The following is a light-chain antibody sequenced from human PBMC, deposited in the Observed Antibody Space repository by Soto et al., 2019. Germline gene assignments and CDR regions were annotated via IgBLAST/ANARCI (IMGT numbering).Light chain of an antibody. J-gene: IGKJ5*01. Sequence: DLQMTQSPSCLSASVGDRFTITCQASQNINNYLNWYKQKPGRAPKLLIYDASNLEAGVPSRLRGSGSGTDFTFTISSMKPEDIATYYCQQYENLPTFGHGTRLEIK. CDR1: QNINNY. CDR2: DAS. CDR3: QQYENLPT. V-gene: IGKV1-33*01.